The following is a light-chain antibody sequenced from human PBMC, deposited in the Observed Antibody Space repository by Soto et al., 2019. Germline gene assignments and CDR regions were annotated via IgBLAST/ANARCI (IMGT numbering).Light chain of an antibody. CDR3: QQYDNYPLT. CDR2: DAS. J-gene: IGKJ4*01. Sequence: TQSTAPLSLSPGDRVTITFRASQSISSWLAWYQQKPGTAPKLLIFDASRLESGVPSRFSGSASGTEFTLTISSLQPDDFATYYCQQYDNYPLTFGGGTKVAIK. V-gene: IGKV1-5*01. CDR1: QSISSW.